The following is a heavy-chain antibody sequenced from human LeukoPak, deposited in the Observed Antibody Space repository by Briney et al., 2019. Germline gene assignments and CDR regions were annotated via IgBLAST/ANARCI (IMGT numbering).Heavy chain of an antibody. CDR2: IYYSGST. D-gene: IGHD5-12*01. CDR3: ARPSGYSGYDPNWYFEI. CDR1: GGSIISYY. J-gene: IGHJ2*01. Sequence: PSETLSHTCTVSGGSIISYYWSWIRQPPGKGLEWIGYIYYSGSTNYNPSLKSRVTISVDTSKNQFSLKLSSVTAADTAVYYCARPSGYSGYDPNWYFEIWGRGNLGTVSS. V-gene: IGHV4-59*08.